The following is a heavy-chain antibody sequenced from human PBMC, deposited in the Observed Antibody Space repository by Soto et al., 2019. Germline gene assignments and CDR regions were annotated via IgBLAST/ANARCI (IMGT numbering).Heavy chain of an antibody. J-gene: IGHJ4*02. D-gene: IGHD3-22*01. CDR3: ARLASMYYYDSSGYYYDY. CDR2: IIPILGTA. V-gene: IGHV1-69*08. CDR1: GGTFSSYT. Sequence: SVKVSCKASGGTFSSYTISWVRQAPGQGLEWMGRIIPILGTANYAQKFQGRVTITADKSTSTAYMELSSLRSEDTAVYYCARLASMYYYDSSGYYYDYWGQGTLVTVSS.